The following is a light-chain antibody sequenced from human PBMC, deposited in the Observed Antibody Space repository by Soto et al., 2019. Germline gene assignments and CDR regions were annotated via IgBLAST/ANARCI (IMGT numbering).Light chain of an antibody. J-gene: IGLJ1*01. CDR3: GADHGSGSNFVYV. CDR2: VGTGGIVG. V-gene: IGLV9-49*01. Sequence: QLVLTQPPSASASLGASVTLTCTLSSGYSNYKVDWYQQRPGKGPRFVMRVGTGGIVGSKGDGIPDRFSVLGSGLNRYLTLKNIQEEDEGDFLCGADHGSGSNFVYVFGTGTKLTVL. CDR1: SGYSNYK.